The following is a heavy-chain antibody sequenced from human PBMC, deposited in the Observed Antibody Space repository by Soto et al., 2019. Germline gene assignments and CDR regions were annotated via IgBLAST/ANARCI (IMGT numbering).Heavy chain of an antibody. J-gene: IGHJ4*02. CDR3: ARDSCSSTSCYISDY. CDR2: TSAYNGNT. Sequence: ASVKVSCKASGYTFTSYGISWVRQAPGQGLEWMGWTSAYNGNTNYAQKLQGRVTMTTDTSTSTVYMELRSLRSDDTAVYCCARDSCSSTSCYISDYWGQGTLVTVSS. V-gene: IGHV1-18*01. CDR1: GYTFTSYG. D-gene: IGHD2-2*02.